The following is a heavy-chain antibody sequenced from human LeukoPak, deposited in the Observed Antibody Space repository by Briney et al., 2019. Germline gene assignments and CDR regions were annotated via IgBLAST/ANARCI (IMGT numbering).Heavy chain of an antibody. V-gene: IGHV3-48*04. D-gene: IGHD6-19*01. CDR3: ARGVHITVSGWHFDF. CDR1: GFTFNSFH. Sequence: PGGSLRLSCAASGFTFNSFHINWVRQAPGKGLEWISFISGPSNNIDYADSVRGRFTISRDYARNSVYLQMNRLRVDDTAVYYCARGVHITVSGWHFDFWGRGAQVTVSS. CDR2: ISGPSNNI. J-gene: IGHJ2*01.